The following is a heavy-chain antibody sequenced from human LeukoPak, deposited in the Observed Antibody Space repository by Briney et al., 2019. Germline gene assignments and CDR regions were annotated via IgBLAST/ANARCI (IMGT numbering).Heavy chain of an antibody. CDR1: GFSFTSYS. J-gene: IGHJ3*01. Sequence: GGSLRLSSAASGFSFTSYSAFWVRQAPGRGPEWVSSISSGSTFLYYAASVKGRFTISRENGKNSLFLQMNNLRAEDTAVYYCARDNDYGDYEGVDAFDVWGPGKTVTVSS. CDR3: ARDNDYGDYEGVDAFDV. D-gene: IGHD4-17*01. V-gene: IGHV3-21*01. CDR2: ISSGSTFL.